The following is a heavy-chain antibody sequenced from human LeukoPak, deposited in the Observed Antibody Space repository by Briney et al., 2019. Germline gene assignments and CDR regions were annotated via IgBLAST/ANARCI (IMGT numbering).Heavy chain of an antibody. J-gene: IGHJ5*02. V-gene: IGHV5-51*01. D-gene: IGHD3-9*01. CDR2: IYPGDSDT. CDR3: ARHQGDILTGYYA. CDR1: GYSFTSYW. Sequence: GESLKISCKGSGYSFTSYWIGWVRQMPGKDLEWMGIIYPGDSDTRYSPSFQGQVTISADKSISTAYLQWSSLKASDTAMYYCARHQGDILTGYYAWGQGTLVTVSS.